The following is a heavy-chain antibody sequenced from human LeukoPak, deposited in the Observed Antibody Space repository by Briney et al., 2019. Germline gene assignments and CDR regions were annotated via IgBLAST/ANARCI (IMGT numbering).Heavy chain of an antibody. J-gene: IGHJ4*02. CDR3: ARVSGTSYGDYLDY. D-gene: IGHD4-17*01. V-gene: IGHV4-59*01. CDR2: IYYSGST. Sequence: SETLSLTCTVSGGSIGSYDWSWIRQTPGKGLEWIGYIYYSGSTNYNPSLKSRVTISVDTSKNQFSLKLSSVTAADTAVYYCARVSGTSYGDYLDYWGQGIVVTVSS. CDR1: GGSIGSYD.